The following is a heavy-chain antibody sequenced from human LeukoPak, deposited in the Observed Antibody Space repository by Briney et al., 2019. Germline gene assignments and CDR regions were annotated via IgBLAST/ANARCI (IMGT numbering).Heavy chain of an antibody. J-gene: IGHJ6*03. CDR2: IKQDGSEI. V-gene: IGHV3-7*01. CDR1: GFTFRSYW. D-gene: IGHD2-2*02. Sequence: GGSLRLSCAASGFTFRSYWMSWVRQAPGKGLEWVANIKQDGSEIYYVDSVKGRFTISRDNSKNTLYLQMNSLRAEDTAVYYCARGRSKAQNTPYYYYYYMDVWGKGTTVTVSS. CDR3: ARGRSKAQNTPYYYYYYMDV.